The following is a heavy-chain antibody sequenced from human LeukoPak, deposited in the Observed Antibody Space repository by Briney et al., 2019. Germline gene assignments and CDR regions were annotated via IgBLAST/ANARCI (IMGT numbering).Heavy chain of an antibody. CDR1: GYTFTGYC. D-gene: IGHD3-22*01. CDR2: VNPNSSGT. Sequence: GASVKVSCKASGYTFTGYCIHWVRQAPGQGLEWMGWVNPNSSGTNYGQNFQGRVTMTRDTSISTAYMELRGLTPDDTAVYYCARAGYYDSSGYYHPFDYWGQGIVVTVSS. V-gene: IGHV1-2*02. CDR3: ARAGYYDSSGYYHPFDY. J-gene: IGHJ4*02.